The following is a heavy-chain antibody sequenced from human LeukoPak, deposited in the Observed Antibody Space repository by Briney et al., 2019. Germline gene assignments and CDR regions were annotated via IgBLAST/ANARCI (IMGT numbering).Heavy chain of an antibody. D-gene: IGHD3-10*01. J-gene: IGHJ4*02. Sequence: GGSLRLSCAASGFTFSNYWMSWVRQAPGKGLEWVASIKQDGSEKHYVDSVKGRFTISRDNAKNSLYLQMNSPRADDTAVYYCTREDYHYASGHWAQGTLVTVSS. CDR1: GFTFSNYW. V-gene: IGHV3-7*01. CDR2: IKQDGSEK. CDR3: TREDYHYASGH.